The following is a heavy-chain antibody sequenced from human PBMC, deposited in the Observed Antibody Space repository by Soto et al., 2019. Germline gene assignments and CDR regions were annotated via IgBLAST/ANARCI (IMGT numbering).Heavy chain of an antibody. Sequence: PSETLSLTCAVYGGSCSGYYWSWIRQPPGKGLEWIGEINHSGSTNYNPSLKSRVTISVDTSKNQFSLKLSSVTAADTAVYYCASSGYSSRVDYWGQGTLVTVSS. V-gene: IGHV4-34*01. CDR1: GGSCSGYY. CDR3: ASSGYSSRVDY. D-gene: IGHD6-13*01. J-gene: IGHJ4*02. CDR2: INHSGST.